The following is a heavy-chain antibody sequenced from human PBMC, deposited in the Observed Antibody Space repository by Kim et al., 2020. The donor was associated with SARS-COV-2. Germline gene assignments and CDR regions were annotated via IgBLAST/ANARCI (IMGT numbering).Heavy chain of an antibody. D-gene: IGHD3-10*01. J-gene: IGHJ4*02. Sequence: DSVKGRFTIARDTYSNTLYLQMDSRRTEDTAVYYCARDGEGSGTYLDHWGQGTLVTVSS. CDR3: ARDGEGSGTYLDH. V-gene: IGHV3-30*10.